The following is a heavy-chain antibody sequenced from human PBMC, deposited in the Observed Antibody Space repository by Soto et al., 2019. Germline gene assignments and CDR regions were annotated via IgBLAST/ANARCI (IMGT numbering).Heavy chain of an antibody. CDR3: ARDDSSGWYGVGYGMDV. J-gene: IGHJ6*02. CDR2: ISYDGSNK. D-gene: IGHD6-19*01. Sequence: QVQLVESGGGVVQPGRSLRLSCAASGFTFSSYAMHWVRQAPGKGLEWVAVISYDGSNKYYADSVKGRFNISRDNSKNTLYLQMNSLRAEDTAVYYCARDDSSGWYGVGYGMDVWGQGTTVTVSS. CDR1: GFTFSSYA. V-gene: IGHV3-30-3*01.